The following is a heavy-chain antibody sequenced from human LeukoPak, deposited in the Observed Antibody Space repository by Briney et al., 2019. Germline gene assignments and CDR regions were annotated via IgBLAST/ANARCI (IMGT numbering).Heavy chain of an antibody. J-gene: IGHJ6*02. CDR2: ISSSSSYI. D-gene: IGHD5-18*01. CDR3: ARNSALYSYGFYYYYGMDV. V-gene: IGHV3-21*01. CDR1: GVTLSIDS. Sequence: VGSLRLSSAAPGVTLSIDSMKWGRQAPRKGPEWVSSISSSSSYIYYADSVKGRFTISRDNAKNSLYLQMNSLRAEDTAVYYCARNSALYSYGFYYYYGMDVWGQGTTVTVSS.